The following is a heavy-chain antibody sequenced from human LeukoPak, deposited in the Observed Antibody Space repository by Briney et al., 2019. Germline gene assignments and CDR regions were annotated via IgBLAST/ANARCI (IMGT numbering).Heavy chain of an antibody. J-gene: IGHJ4*02. CDR1: GYTFTSYY. CDR2: ISPSGGST. V-gene: IGHV1-46*01. Sequence: GASVKVSCKASGYTFTSYYMHWVRQAPGQGLEWMGIISPSGGSTSYAQKLQGRVTMTRDMSTSTVYMELSSLRSEDTAVYYCAGDRADYWGQGTLVTVSS. CDR3: AGDRADY.